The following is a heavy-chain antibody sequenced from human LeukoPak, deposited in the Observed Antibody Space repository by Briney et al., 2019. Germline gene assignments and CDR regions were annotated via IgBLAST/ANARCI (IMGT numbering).Heavy chain of an antibody. J-gene: IGHJ4*02. CDR1: GFTFSGDG. CDR3: AKDWGYTTMVSYYFDY. Sequence: PGGSLRLPCAASGFTFSGDGMHSVRQAPDKGLEWVAVIWYDGNNKYYADSVKGRFTISRDNSKNTLYLQMNSLRAEDTAVYYCAKDWGYTTMVSYYFDYWGQGALVTVSS. D-gene: IGHD5-18*01. V-gene: IGHV3-33*06. CDR2: IWYDGNNK.